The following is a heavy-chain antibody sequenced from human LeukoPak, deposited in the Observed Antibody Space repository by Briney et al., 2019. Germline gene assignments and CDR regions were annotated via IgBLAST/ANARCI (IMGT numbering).Heavy chain of an antibody. Sequence: SVKVSCKAPGGTFSSYAISWVRQAPGQGLEWMGGIIPIFGTANYAQKFQGRVTITTDESTSTAYMERSSLRSEDTAVYYCARDLSDLSFDYWGQGTLVTVSS. D-gene: IGHD2/OR15-2a*01. CDR1: GGTFSSYA. CDR2: IIPIFGTA. J-gene: IGHJ4*02. CDR3: ARDLSDLSFDY. V-gene: IGHV1-69*05.